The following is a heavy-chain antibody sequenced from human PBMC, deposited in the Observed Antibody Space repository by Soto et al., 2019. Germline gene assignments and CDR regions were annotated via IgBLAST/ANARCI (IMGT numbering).Heavy chain of an antibody. V-gene: IGHV3-72*01. CDR1: GFTFSDYY. CDR2: TRNKANSYTT. CDR3: ARDTGGSYDY. D-gene: IGHD1-26*01. J-gene: IGHJ4*02. Sequence: EVQLVESGGGLVQPGGSLRLSCAASGFTFSDYYMDWVRQVPGKGLAWVGRTRNKANSYTTEYVASVKGRFSISRDDSKDSMYLQMNSLKTEDTAVYYCARDTGGSYDYWAQGALVIVSS.